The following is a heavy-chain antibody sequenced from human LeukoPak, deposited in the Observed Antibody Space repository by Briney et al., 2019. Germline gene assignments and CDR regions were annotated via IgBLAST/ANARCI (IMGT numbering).Heavy chain of an antibody. J-gene: IGHJ5*02. D-gene: IGHD1-7*01. CDR2: IYYSGST. Sequence: SEALSLTCTVSGGSISSYYWSWIRQPPGKGLEWIGYIYYSGSTNYNPSLKSRVTISVDTSKNQFSLKLSPVTAADTAVYYCARHHNWNYVIDWFDPWGQGTLVTVSS. CDR3: ARHHNWNYVIDWFDP. V-gene: IGHV4-59*08. CDR1: GGSISSYY.